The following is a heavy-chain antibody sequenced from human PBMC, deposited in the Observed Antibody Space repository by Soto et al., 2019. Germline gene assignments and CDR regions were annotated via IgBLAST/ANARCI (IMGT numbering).Heavy chain of an antibody. J-gene: IGHJ4*02. Sequence: GGYLRLSCASSGFTFSSYAMSWVREERGEWIEWISAIRGSGGSTYYADSVKGRFTISRDNSKNTLYLQMNSLRAEDTAVYYCAKGSYYFDYWGQGTLVTVSS. V-gene: IGHV3-23*01. CDR2: IRGSGGST. CDR1: GFTFSSYA. CDR3: AKGSYYFDY.